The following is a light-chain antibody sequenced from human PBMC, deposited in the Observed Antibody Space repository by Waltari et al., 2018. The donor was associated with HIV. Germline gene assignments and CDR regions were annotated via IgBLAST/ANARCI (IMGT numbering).Light chain of an antibody. Sequence: DIQMTQSPSSLSASVGDRVTITCRARQSISSYLNWYQHKPGKAPKLLIYAASSLRSGVPSRFSGSGSGTDFTLTISSLQPEDFATYYCQQSYNTPPLFGQGTRLEIK. CDR3: QQSYNTPPL. CDR1: QSISSY. V-gene: IGKV1-39*01. CDR2: AAS. J-gene: IGKJ5*01.